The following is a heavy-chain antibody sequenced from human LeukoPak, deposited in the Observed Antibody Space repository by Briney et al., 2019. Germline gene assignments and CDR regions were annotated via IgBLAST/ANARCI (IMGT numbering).Heavy chain of an antibody. CDR3: ARVGLEMATTYYFDY. CDR2: IYTRGST. J-gene: IGHJ4*02. CDR1: GGSISSGSYY. V-gene: IGHV4-61*02. Sequence: PSETLSLTCTVSGGSISSGSYYWSWIRQPAGKGLEWIGRIYTRGSTNYNPSLRSRVTISVDTSKNQFSLKLSSVTAADTAVYYCARVGLEMATTYYFDYWGQGTLVTVSS. D-gene: IGHD5-24*01.